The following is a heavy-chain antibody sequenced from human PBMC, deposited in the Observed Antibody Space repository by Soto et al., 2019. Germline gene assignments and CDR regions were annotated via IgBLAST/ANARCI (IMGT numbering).Heavy chain of an antibody. Sequence: QVQLVQSGAEVKKPGSSVKVSCKASGGTFSSYAISWVRQAPGQGLEWMGGIIPIFGTANYAQKFQGRVTSTADESTSTAYMELSSLRSEDTAVYYCARDPRGYYDSSGSNYYFDDWGQGTLVTVSS. V-gene: IGHV1-69*01. CDR3: ARDPRGYYDSSGSNYYFDD. J-gene: IGHJ4*02. CDR1: GGTFSSYA. CDR2: IIPIFGTA. D-gene: IGHD3-22*01.